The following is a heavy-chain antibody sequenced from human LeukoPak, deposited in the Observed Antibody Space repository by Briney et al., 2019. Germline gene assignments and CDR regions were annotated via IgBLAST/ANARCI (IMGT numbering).Heavy chain of an antibody. D-gene: IGHD4-17*01. CDR1: GYTFTGYY. CDR2: INPNSGGT. Sequence: ASVKVSCKASGYTFTGYYMHWVRQAPGQGLEWMGWINPNSGGTNYAQKFQGRVTMTRDTSASTVYMELSSLRSEDMAVYYCARGGYGDFDYWGQGTLVTVSS. J-gene: IGHJ4*02. V-gene: IGHV1-2*02. CDR3: ARGGYGDFDY.